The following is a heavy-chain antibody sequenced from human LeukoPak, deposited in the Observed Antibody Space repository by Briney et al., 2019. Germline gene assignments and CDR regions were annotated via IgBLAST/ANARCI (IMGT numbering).Heavy chain of an antibody. J-gene: IGHJ4*02. Sequence: PGGSLRLSCAASGFSFGGFWMHWVRQAPGKGLLWVSRIRSDGSSTSYADSVKGRFTISRDNARNTLYLQMNSLRAEDTAVYYCARGDYFDYWGQGTLVTVSS. CDR2: IRSDGSST. CDR1: GFSFGGFW. V-gene: IGHV3-74*01. CDR3: ARGDYFDY.